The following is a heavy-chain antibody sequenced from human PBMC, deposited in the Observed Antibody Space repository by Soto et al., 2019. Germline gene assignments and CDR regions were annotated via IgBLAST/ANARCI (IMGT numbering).Heavy chain of an antibody. Sequence: SETLSLTCTVSGGSISSYYWSWIRQPPGKGLEWIGYIYYSGSTNYNPSLKSRVTISVDTSKNQFSLKLSSVTAADTAVYYCARVVVPAASRAFDIWGQGTMVNVSS. V-gene: IGHV4-59*08. CDR1: GGSISSYY. J-gene: IGHJ3*02. CDR3: ARVVVPAASRAFDI. D-gene: IGHD2-2*01. CDR2: IYYSGST.